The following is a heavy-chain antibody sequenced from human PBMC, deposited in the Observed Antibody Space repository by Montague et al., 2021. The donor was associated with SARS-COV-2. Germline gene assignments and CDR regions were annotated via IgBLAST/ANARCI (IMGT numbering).Heavy chain of an antibody. D-gene: IGHD1-1*01. CDR3: TSGREGNYNVMDV. CDR1: GDSVSINSAT. CDR2: TYYRSKWYN. Sequence: CAISGDSVSINSATWNWVRQSPSRGLEWLGRTYYRSKWYNDYAVSVRSRVTINPDTSKNQFSLQLNSVTPEDTAIYYCTSGREGNYNVMDVWGQGTTVTVSS. J-gene: IGHJ6*02. V-gene: IGHV6-1*01.